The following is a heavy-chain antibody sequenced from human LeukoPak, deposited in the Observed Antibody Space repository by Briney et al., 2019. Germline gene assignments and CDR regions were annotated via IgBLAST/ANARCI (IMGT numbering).Heavy chain of an antibody. V-gene: IGHV3-66*02. J-gene: IGHJ4*02. CDR2: LYSGGLT. D-gene: IGHD1-1*01. CDR3: ARSTIGPTPDY. Sequence: GGSLRLSCAASGFTVSSNYMTWVRQAPGKGLDWVAVLYSGGLTYYADSVKGRFTISGDSSKNTLYLQMNSLRVEDTAVYYCARSTIGPTPDYWGQGALVTVSS. CDR1: GFTVSSNY.